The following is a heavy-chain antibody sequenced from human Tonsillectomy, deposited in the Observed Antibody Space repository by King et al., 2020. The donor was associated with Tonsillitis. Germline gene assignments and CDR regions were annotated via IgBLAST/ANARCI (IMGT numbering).Heavy chain of an antibody. CDR1: GYSFSTYW. CDR2: IYPRDSDT. V-gene: IGHV5-51*01. Sequence: QLVQSGAEVKKPGESLKISCQGSGYSFSTYWIAWVRQMPGKGLELMGIIYPRDSDTRYRPSFEGQVTISVDKSMNTAYLKWSSLKTSDTAIYYCARNPPGWFDSWGQGTLVTVSS. J-gene: IGHJ5*01. CDR3: ARNPPGWFDS. D-gene: IGHD1-14*01.